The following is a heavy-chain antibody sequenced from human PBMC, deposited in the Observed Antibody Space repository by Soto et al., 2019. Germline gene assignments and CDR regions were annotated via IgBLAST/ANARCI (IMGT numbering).Heavy chain of an antibody. CDR1: GYSISSGSY. J-gene: IGHJ5*02. D-gene: IGHD1-1*01. V-gene: IGHV4-38-2*02. Sequence: WETLSLTCTVSGYSISSGSYWGWIRQPPGKGLEWIGRIYATGTTDYNPSLKSRVMMSVDTSKKQFSLKLRSVTAADTAVYYCVRDGTKTLRDWFDPWGQGISVTVSS. CDR3: VRDGTKTLRDWFDP. CDR2: IYATGTT.